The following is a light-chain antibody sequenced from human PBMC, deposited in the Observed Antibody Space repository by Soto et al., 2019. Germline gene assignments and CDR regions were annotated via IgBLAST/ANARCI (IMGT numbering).Light chain of an antibody. V-gene: IGKV3-15*01. J-gene: IGKJ3*01. CDR1: QSVNNN. CDR3: QQYNNWPRGIT. CDR2: AAS. Sequence: EIVLTQSPGTLSVSPGERATLSCRASQSVNNNLAWYQQKPGQTPRLLIYAASTRATGVPARFSGSGSGTEFTLTISSLQSEDFATYYCQQYNNWPRGITFGPGTKVDIK.